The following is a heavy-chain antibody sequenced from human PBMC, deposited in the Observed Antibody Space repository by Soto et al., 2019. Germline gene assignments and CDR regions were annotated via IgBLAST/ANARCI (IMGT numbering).Heavy chain of an antibody. CDR2: ISYDGNYK. J-gene: IGHJ5*01. CDR1: GFTFNKYG. Sequence: QVQGVESGGGVVQPGRSLRLSCAASGFTFNKYGMNWVRQAPGKGLEWVALISYDGNYKYYADSVKGRFTISRDNSKNSLYLQMNSLRAEATAVYYCAKDRLGVPSLWFADFDSWGPGTLVTVSS. V-gene: IGHV3-30*18. D-gene: IGHD3-10*01. CDR3: AKDRLGVPSLWFADFDS.